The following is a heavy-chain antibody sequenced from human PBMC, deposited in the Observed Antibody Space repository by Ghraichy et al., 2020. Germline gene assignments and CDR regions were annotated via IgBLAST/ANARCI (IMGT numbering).Heavy chain of an antibody. V-gene: IGHV3-48*02. Sequence: SCAASGFFFSSYSMNWVRQAPGKGLEWVSYISSDGGAIYYADSVKGRFTISRDNAKNSVSLQINGLRDEDTAVYYCARGAPRLDYWGQGTLVTV. CDR2: ISSDGGAI. CDR1: GFFFSSYS. J-gene: IGHJ4*02. CDR3: ARGAPRLDY.